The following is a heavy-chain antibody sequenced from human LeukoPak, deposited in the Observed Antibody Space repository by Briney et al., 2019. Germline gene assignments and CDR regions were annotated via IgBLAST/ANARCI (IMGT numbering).Heavy chain of an antibody. Sequence: GESLKISCKGSTDIFSSYWIGWVRQLPGKGLEWLGIIYPDDSDTRYSPTFQGQVTFSADKSISTAYLQWSSLKASDTAMYYCARHDYGGYDYWGQGTLVTVSS. CDR2: IYPDDSDT. CDR1: TDIFSSYW. V-gene: IGHV5-51*01. D-gene: IGHD4-23*01. CDR3: ARHDYGGYDY. J-gene: IGHJ4*02.